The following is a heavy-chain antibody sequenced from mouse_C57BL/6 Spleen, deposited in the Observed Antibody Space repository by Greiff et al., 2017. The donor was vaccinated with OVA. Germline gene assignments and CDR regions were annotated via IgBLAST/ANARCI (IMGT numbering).Heavy chain of an antibody. V-gene: IGHV5-9*01. D-gene: IGHD2-12*01. CDR3: ARRGDDGAWFAY. J-gene: IGHJ3*01. CDR2: ISGGGGNT. CDR1: GFTFSSYT. Sequence: EVQVVESGGGLVKPGGSLKLSCAASGFTFSSYTMSWVRQTPEKRLEWVATISGGGGNTYYPDSVKGRFTISRDNAKNTLYLQMSSLRSEDTALYYCARRGDDGAWFAYWGQGTLVTVSA.